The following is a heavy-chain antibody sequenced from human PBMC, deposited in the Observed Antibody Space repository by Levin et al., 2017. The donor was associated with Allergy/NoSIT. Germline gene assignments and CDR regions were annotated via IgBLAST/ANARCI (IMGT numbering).Heavy chain of an antibody. CDR3: ARGDIAADYFDY. CDR2: INSDETST. Sequence: GGSLRLSCAASGFTFSSYWMHWVRQAPGKGLVWVSRINSDETSTTYADSVRGRFTISRDNAKNTVYLQMNGLRAEDTAVYYCARGDIAADYFDYWGQGTLVTVSS. V-gene: IGHV3-74*01. J-gene: IGHJ4*02. CDR1: GFTFSSYW. D-gene: IGHD6-13*01.